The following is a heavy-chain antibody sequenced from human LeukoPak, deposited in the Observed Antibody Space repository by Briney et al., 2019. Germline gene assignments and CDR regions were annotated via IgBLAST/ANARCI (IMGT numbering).Heavy chain of an antibody. J-gene: IGHJ4*02. V-gene: IGHV3-9*01. CDR2: ISWNSGSI. Sequence: GGSLRLSCAASGFTFDDYAMHWVRQAPGQGLEWVSGISWNSGSIGYADSVKGRFTISRDNAKNSLYLQMNSLRAEDTALYYCVIDIKTEYDILTGYPSGFDYWGQGTLVTVSS. CDR3: VIDIKTEYDILTGYPSGFDY. CDR1: GFTFDDYA. D-gene: IGHD3-9*01.